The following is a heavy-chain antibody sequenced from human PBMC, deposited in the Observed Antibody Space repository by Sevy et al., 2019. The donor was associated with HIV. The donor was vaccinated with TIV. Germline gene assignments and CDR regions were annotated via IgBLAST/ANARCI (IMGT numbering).Heavy chain of an antibody. CDR1: GFTFSSYA. CDR2: ISYDGSNK. J-gene: IGHJ6*02. D-gene: IGHD3-3*01. V-gene: IGHV3-30*04. CDR3: AGGSGFWSGYYYYGMDV. Sequence: GESLKISCAASGFTFSSYAMHWVRQAPGKGLEWVAVISYDGSNKYYADSVKGRFTISRDNSKNTLYLQMNSLRAEDTAVYYCAGGSGFWSGYYYYGMDVWGQGTTVTVSS.